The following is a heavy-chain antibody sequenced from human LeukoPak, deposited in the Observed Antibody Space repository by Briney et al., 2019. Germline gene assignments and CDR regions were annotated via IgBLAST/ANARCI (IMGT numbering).Heavy chain of an antibody. D-gene: IGHD4-11*01. J-gene: IGHJ4*01. CDR2: MSVSGGGT. CDR3: AKNDYSAYYFYS. Sequence: GGSLRLSCTVSGFTFRSYALSWVCQAPGKGLEWVSVMSVSGGGTYYADSVKGRFTISRDNSKNRMYLQMNSLRAEDTAVYYCAKNDYSAYYFYSWGHRTLVTVSS. V-gene: IGHV3-23*01. CDR1: GFTFRSYA.